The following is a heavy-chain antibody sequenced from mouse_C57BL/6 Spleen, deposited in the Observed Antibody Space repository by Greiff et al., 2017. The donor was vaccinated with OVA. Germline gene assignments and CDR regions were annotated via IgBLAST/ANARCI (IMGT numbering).Heavy chain of an antibody. D-gene: IGHD2-4*01. CDR3: AREIYYDYDYAMDY. CDR2: ISSGSSTI. CDR1: GFTFSDYG. V-gene: IGHV5-17*01. J-gene: IGHJ4*01. Sequence: EVMLVESGGGLVKPGGSLKLSCAASGFTFSDYGMHWVRQAPEKGLEWVAYISSGSSTINYAATVKGRFTISRDNSENTLFLQMTSLRSEDTAVYYCAREIYYDYDYAMDYWGQGTSVTVSS.